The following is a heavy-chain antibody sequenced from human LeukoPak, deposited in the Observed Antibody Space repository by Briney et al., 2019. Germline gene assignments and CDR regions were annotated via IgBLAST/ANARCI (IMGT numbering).Heavy chain of an antibody. Sequence: GASVKVSCKASGGTFSSYAINWVRQAPGQGLEWMGGIIPIFGTANYAQKFQGRVTITADESTSTAYMELSSLRSEDTAVYYCARVFTPLSGYLAYWGQGTLVTVSS. D-gene: IGHD3-22*01. CDR3: ARVFTPLSGYLAY. CDR1: GGTFSSYA. V-gene: IGHV1-69*13. CDR2: IIPIFGTA. J-gene: IGHJ4*02.